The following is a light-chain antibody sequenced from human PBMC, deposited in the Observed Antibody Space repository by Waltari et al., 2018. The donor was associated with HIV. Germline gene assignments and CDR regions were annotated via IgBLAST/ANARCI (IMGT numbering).Light chain of an antibody. CDR2: SNN. J-gene: IGLJ7*01. V-gene: IGLV1-44*01. CDR1: TSNTGSYT. CDR3: AVWDDSLDGPV. Sequence: QSVLTQPPSASGTPGQRVTISCSGSTSNTGSYTVSWYQHLPGTAPKLVIYSNNQRPSGVPDRFSGSKSGTSASLALSGLQSEDEADYYCAVWDDSLDGPVFGGGTQLTVL.